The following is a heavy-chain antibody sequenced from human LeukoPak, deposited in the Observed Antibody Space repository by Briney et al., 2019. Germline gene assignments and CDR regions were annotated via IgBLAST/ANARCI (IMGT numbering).Heavy chain of an antibody. V-gene: IGHV3-23*01. CDR3: AKLNYDILTGYPTHFDY. J-gene: IGHJ4*02. Sequence: GGSLRLSCAASGFTVSSNYMSWVRQAPGKGLEWVSAISGSGGSTYYADSVKGRFTISRDNSKNTLYLQMNSLRAEDTAVYYCAKLNYDILTGYPTHFDYWGQGTLVTVSS. CDR1: GFTVSSNY. D-gene: IGHD3-9*01. CDR2: ISGSGGST.